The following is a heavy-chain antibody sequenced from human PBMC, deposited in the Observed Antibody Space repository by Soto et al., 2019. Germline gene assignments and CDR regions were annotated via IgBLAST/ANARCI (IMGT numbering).Heavy chain of an antibody. Sequence: QVQLVQSGAEVKKPGASVKVSCKASGYTFTSYGISWVRQAPGQGLEWMGWISAYNGNTNYAQKLQGRVTMTTDTAPSTAYMELRSLRSDDTAVYYWARSGYDSSGYYRPVYYYGMDVWGQGTTVTVSS. V-gene: IGHV1-18*01. D-gene: IGHD3-22*01. CDR1: GYTFTSYG. CDR2: ISAYNGNT. CDR3: ARSGYDSSGYYRPVYYYGMDV. J-gene: IGHJ6*02.